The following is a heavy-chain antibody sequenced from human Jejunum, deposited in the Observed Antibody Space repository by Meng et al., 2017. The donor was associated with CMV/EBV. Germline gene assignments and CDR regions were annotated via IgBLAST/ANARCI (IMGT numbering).Heavy chain of an antibody. Sequence: QSLLPESGPGLVKSSEPLSLTCFVSAGPISGYYWSWIRQPAGKGLEWIGRIYTSGSTHYNPSLKSRLTMSVDLAKNQISLKLSSVTAADTAVYYCARESGSYYWFDPWGQGTLVTVSS. J-gene: IGHJ5*02. D-gene: IGHD1-26*01. CDR3: ARESGSYYWFDP. CDR1: AGPISGYY. CDR2: IYTSGST. V-gene: IGHV4-4*07.